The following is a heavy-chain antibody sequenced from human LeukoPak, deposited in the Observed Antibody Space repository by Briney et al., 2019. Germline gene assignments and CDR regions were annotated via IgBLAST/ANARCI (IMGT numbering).Heavy chain of an antibody. D-gene: IGHD3-22*01. CDR1: GGSINYYY. CDR2: IYYSGGT. CDR3: ARSSEGRYYYDSSGYTYYYYYMDV. V-gene: IGHV4-59*01. Sequence: SETLSLTCTVSGGSINYYYWSWIRQPPGKGLEWIGFIYYSGGTNYNPSLKSRVTISIDTSKKQLSLKLSSVTAADTAVYYCARSSEGRYYYDSSGYTYYYYYMDVWGKGTTVTISS. J-gene: IGHJ6*03.